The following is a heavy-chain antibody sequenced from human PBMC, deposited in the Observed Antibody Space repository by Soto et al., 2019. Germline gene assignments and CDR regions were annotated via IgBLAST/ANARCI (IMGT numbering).Heavy chain of an antibody. CDR3: ARDQGIAVAAYYYSRMDV. D-gene: IGHD6-19*01. V-gene: IGHV3-7*03. CDR2: IKQDGSEK. J-gene: IGHJ6*02. Sequence: GGSLRLSCAASGFTFSSYWMSWVRQAPGKGLEWVANIKQDGSEKYYVDSVKGRFTISRDNAKNSLYLQMNSLRAEDTAVYYCARDQGIAVAAYYYSRMDVWCQGTTVTVSS. CDR1: GFTFSSYW.